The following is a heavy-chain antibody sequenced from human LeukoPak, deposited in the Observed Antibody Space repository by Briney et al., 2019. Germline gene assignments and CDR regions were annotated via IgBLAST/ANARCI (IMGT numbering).Heavy chain of an antibody. D-gene: IGHD5-18*01. CDR1: GFTVSSNY. Sequence: PGGSLRLSCAASGFTVSSNYMSWVRQAPGKGLEWVSVIYSGGSTYYADSVKGRFTISRDNSKNTLYLQMNSLRAEDTAVYYYARDRRGYSYGFDYWGQGTLVTVSS. CDR2: IYSGGST. J-gene: IGHJ4*02. CDR3: ARDRRGYSYGFDY. V-gene: IGHV3-53*01.